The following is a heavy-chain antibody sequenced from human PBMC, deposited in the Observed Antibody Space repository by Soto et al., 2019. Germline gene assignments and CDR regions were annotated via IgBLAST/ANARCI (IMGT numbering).Heavy chain of an antibody. CDR2: VNPIVSMS. V-gene: IGHV1-69*02. CDR1: GDTFNFYS. Sequence: QVQLVQSGAEVKRPGSSVKVSCKASGDTFNFYSINWVRQAPGLGLEWMGRVNPIVSMSNYAQKLQGRVTMTADESTSTAYMELSSLRSEDTAIYYCAGSYGSGYRAFDYWGQGALVTVSS. CDR3: AGSYGSGYRAFDY. J-gene: IGHJ4*02. D-gene: IGHD3-10*01.